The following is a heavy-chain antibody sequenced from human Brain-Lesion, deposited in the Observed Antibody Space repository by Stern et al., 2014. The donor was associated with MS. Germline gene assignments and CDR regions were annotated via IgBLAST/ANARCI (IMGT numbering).Heavy chain of an antibody. J-gene: IGHJ6*02. CDR2: IRNKANSYST. CDR3: ARDNKVYGIDV. CDR1: GFTFSDHF. D-gene: IGHD2/OR15-2a*01. Sequence: EVQLVESGGGLVQPGGSLRLSCAASGFTFSDHFIDWVRQAPGKGLAWGGRIRNKANSYSTEYAASVKGRFTFSRDDSKNSLFVQMNSLKIEDTAIYYCARDNKVYGIDVLGQGTSVTVSS. V-gene: IGHV3-72*01.